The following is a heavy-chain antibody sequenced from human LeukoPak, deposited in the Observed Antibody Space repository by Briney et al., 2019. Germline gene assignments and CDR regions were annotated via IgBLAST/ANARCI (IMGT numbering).Heavy chain of an antibody. CDR2: IYSGGST. Sequence: GGSLRLSCAASGFTVSSNYMSWVRQAPGNGLDWVSVIYSGGSTYYADSVKGQFTISRDNSKNTLYLQMNNLRAEDTALYYCAKGRYDSSGPANTFDYWGQGTLVTVSS. CDR3: AKGRYDSSGPANTFDY. D-gene: IGHD3-22*01. J-gene: IGHJ4*02. CDR1: GFTVSSNY. V-gene: IGHV3-53*01.